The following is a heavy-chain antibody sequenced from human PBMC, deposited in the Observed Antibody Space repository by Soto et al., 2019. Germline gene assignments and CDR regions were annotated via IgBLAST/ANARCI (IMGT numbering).Heavy chain of an antibody. CDR3: ATESSGSSPLHFDF. D-gene: IGHD3-22*01. J-gene: IGHJ4*02. CDR1: GGSVSSGYHY. Sequence: QVLLEESGPGLVKPSQTLSLTCTVSGGSVSSGYHYWSWIRQPPGKGLEWIGYVYYSGSTYYNPSLGSRVTISIDTSKNQFSLKLNPVPASDAAVYFCATESSGSSPLHFDFWGQGALVSVSS. V-gene: IGHV4-30-4*01. CDR2: VYYSGST.